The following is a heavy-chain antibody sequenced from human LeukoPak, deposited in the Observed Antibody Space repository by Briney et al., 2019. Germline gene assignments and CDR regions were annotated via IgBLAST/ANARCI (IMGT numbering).Heavy chain of an antibody. CDR2: ISGSGGST. CDR1: GFTFSSYA. Sequence: GGSLRLSCAAAGFTFSSYAMSWARRAPGGGLEWVSAISGSGGSTYYADSVKGRFTISRDNSKNTLYLQMNSLRAEDTAVYYCAKDRPRYGIGHFDYWGQGTLVTVSS. D-gene: IGHD1-26*01. J-gene: IGHJ4*02. CDR3: AKDRPRYGIGHFDY. V-gene: IGHV3-23*01.